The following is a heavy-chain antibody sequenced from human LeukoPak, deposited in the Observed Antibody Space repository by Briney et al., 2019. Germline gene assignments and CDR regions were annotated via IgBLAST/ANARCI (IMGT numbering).Heavy chain of an antibody. D-gene: IGHD3-10*01. V-gene: IGHV4-31*03. CDR3: ARAMVRGSMDV. J-gene: IGHJ6*02. CDR2: IYYSGST. CDR1: GGSISSGGYY. Sequence: SETLSLTCTVSGGSISSGGYYWSWVRQHPGKGLEWIGYIYYSGSTYYNPSLKSRVTISVDTSKNQFSLKLSSVTAADTAVYYCARAMVRGSMDVWGQGTTVTVSS.